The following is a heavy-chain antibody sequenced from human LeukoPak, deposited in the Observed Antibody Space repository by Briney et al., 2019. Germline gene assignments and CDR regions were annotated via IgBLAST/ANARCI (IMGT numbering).Heavy chain of an antibody. Sequence: ASVQVSCKASGYTFTGYYMHWVRQAPGQGLEWMGWINPNSGGTNYAQKFQGRVTMTRDTSISTAYMELSRLRSDDTAVYYCASGYYGSGSDRAFDIWGQGTMLTVSS. CDR3: ASGYYGSGSDRAFDI. CDR2: INPNSGGT. J-gene: IGHJ3*02. CDR1: GYTFTGYY. V-gene: IGHV1-2*02. D-gene: IGHD3-10*01.